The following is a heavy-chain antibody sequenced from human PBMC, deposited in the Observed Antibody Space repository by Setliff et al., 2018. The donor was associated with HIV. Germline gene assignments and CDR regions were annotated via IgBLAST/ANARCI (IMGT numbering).Heavy chain of an antibody. CDR3: ARGYCDTSGCLRGGDVS. J-gene: IGHJ5*02. CDR2: ISYDGSDK. V-gene: IGHV3-30*04. D-gene: IGHD3-22*01. CDR1: GFTFSIYA. Sequence: GGSLRLSCAASGFTFSIYAIHWVRQAPGKGLEWVAVISYDGSDKYYADSVKGRFTTSRDNSKNTLYLQMNSLRTEDTAVYYCARGYCDTSGCLRGGDVSWGQGTLVTVSS.